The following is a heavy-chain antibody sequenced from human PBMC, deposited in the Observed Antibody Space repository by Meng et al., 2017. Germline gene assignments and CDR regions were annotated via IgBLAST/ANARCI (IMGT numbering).Heavy chain of an antibody. CDR3: AREGPCGGDCSGFDY. CDR2: IIPIVGTA. V-gene: IGHV1-69*01. Sequence: QVQLGQSGAEVKKPGSSVKGSCKAYGGTVSSYASSWVRQAPGQGLEWMGGIIPIVGTANYAQKYQGRVTITADESTSTAYMELSSLRSEDTAVYYCAREGPCGGDCSGFDYWGQGTLVTVSS. J-gene: IGHJ4*02. CDR1: GGTVSSYA. D-gene: IGHD2-21*02.